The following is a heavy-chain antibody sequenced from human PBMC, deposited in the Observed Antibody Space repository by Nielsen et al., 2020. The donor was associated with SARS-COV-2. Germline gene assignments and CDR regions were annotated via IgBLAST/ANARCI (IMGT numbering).Heavy chain of an antibody. CDR1: GYTFTNYW. V-gene: IGHV5-51*01. CDR3: ARHGTYCSSTSCTGGAFDI. D-gene: IGHD2-2*01. Sequence: GESLKISCKGSGYTFTNYWIGWVRQMPGRGLEWMGIIYPGDSETRYSPSFQDQVTMSVDKSINTAYLLWSSLKASDTAMYYCARHGTYCSSTSCTGGAFDIWGQGTMVTVSS. J-gene: IGHJ3*02. CDR2: IYPGDSET.